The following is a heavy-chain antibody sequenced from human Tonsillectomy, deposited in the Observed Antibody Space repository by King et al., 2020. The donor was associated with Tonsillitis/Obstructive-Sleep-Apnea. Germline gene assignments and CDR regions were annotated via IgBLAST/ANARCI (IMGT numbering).Heavy chain of an antibody. CDR1: GFTFSTYE. D-gene: IGHD2-21*02. Sequence: VQLVESGGGLVQPGGSLRLSCAASGFTFSTYEMNWVRQAPGKGLEWVSYISSSGSTIYYADSVKGRFTISRDNAKNSLYLQMNSLRAEDTAVYYCARDRAYCGDACYSGYFDLWGRGTLVTVSS. CDR2: ISSSGSTI. CDR3: ARDRAYCGDACYSGYFDL. V-gene: IGHV3-48*03. J-gene: IGHJ2*01.